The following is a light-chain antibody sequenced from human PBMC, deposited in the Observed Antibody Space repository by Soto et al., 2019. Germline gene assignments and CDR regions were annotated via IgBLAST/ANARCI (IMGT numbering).Light chain of an antibody. CDR1: QSISGY. J-gene: IGKJ4*01. V-gene: IGKV1-39*01. CDR3: QQSFSTPLT. CDR2: AAS. Sequence: DIHMTQSPSSLSASVGDRVTITCRASQSISGYLNWYQQKPGKAPNLLISAASSLQSGVPSRFSGSGSGTDFTLTISSLQPEDFATYYCQQSFSTPLTFGGGTKVDIK.